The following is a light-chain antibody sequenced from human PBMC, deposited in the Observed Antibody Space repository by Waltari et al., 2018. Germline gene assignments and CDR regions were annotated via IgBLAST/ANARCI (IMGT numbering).Light chain of an antibody. CDR1: SSDVGGYNY. CDR3: CSYAGSPPYV. CDR2: DVS. V-gene: IGLV2-11*01. J-gene: IGLJ1*01. Sequence: QSALTQPRSVSGSPGQSVTISCTGTSSDVGGYNYVSWYQQHPGKAPKLMIYDVSNRPSRVPDRFSGSKSGNTASLTISGLQAEDEADYYCCSYAGSPPYVFGTGTKVTVL.